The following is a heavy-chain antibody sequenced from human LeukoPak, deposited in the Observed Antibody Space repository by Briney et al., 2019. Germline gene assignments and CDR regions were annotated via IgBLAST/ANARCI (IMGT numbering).Heavy chain of an antibody. CDR3: TRDRGTYNWFDP. CDR2: IDKKDNLYAT. V-gene: IGHV3-73*01. CDR1: GFTFSGSS. J-gene: IGHJ5*02. Sequence: GGSLRLSCAASGFTFSGSSVHWVRQSSGKGLEWVGHIDKKDNLYATAYAESVKGRFTISRDDSKDTAFLHMDSLKTEDTALYYCTRDRGTYNWFDPWGQGTLVTVSS. D-gene: IGHD2-15*01.